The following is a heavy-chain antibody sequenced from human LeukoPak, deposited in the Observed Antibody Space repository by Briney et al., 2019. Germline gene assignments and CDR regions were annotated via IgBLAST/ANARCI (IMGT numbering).Heavy chain of an antibody. CDR3: ASNVGGAGSAFDI. CDR1: GYSFTNYW. D-gene: IGHD2-15*01. CDR2: IDPGDSKS. J-gene: IGHJ3*02. V-gene: IGHV5-51*01. Sequence: GESLKISCKGSGYSFTNYWIGWVRQMPGKGLEWMGIIDPGDSKSRYSPSSQGQVTISADKSISTAYLQWSSLKSSDTAMYYCASNVGGAGSAFDIWGQGTMVTVSS.